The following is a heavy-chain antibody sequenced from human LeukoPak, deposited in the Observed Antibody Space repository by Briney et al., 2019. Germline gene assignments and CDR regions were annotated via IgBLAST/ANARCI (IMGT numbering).Heavy chain of an antibody. Sequence: PSGTLSLTCAVSGGSISSSNWWSWVRQPPGKGLEWIGEIYHSGSTNYNPSLKSRVTISVDKSKNQFSLKLSSVTAADTAVYYCATMDSSGYLLRGAFDIWGQGTMVTVSS. J-gene: IGHJ3*02. CDR3: ATMDSSGYLLRGAFDI. CDR2: IYHSGST. D-gene: IGHD3-22*01. V-gene: IGHV4-4*02. CDR1: GGSISSSNW.